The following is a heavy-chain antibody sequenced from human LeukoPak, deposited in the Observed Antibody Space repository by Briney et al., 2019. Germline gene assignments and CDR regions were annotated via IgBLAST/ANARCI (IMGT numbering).Heavy chain of an antibody. Sequence: SETLSLTCTVSGGSISSYYWSWIRQPPGKGLEWIGYIYYSGSTTYNPSLKSRVTISVDTSKNQFSLKLSSVTAADTAVYYCARVTPGIAVAGTRYWYFDLWGRGTLVTVSS. D-gene: IGHD6-19*01. CDR1: GGSISSYY. J-gene: IGHJ2*01. CDR2: IYYSGST. V-gene: IGHV4-59*01. CDR3: ARVTPGIAVAGTRYWYFDL.